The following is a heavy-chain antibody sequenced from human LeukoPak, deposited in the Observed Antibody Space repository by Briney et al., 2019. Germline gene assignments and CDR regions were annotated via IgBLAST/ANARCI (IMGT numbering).Heavy chain of an antibody. CDR1: GFAFSTYSTYF. J-gene: IGHJ6*03. V-gene: IGHV3-23*01. Sequence: GGSLRLSCAASGFAFSTYSTYFMSWVRQAPGKGLEWVSTISRHGDITYYADSVKGRFIISRDSSKNALFLQMNSLTAEDTAVYYCAKVATYHYFYMDVWGTGTTVTVSS. CDR3: AKVATYHYFYMDV. CDR2: ISRHGDIT.